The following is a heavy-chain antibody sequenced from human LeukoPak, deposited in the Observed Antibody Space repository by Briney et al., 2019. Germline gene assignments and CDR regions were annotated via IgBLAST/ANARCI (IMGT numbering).Heavy chain of an antibody. V-gene: IGHV4-61*02. D-gene: IGHD5-12*01. J-gene: IGHJ6*03. CDR1: GYSISSGYY. CDR2: IYTSGST. CDR3: ARVIGYSGYDFYGNYYMDV. Sequence: SETLSLTCTVSGYSISSGYYWGWIRQPAGKGLEWIGRIYTSGSTNYNPSLKSRVTISVDTSKNQFSLRLSSVTAADTAVYYCARVIGYSGYDFYGNYYMDVWGKGTTVTISS.